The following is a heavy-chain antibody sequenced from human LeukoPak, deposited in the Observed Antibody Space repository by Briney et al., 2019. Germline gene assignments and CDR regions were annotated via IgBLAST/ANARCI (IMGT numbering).Heavy chain of an antibody. D-gene: IGHD5-18*01. CDR2: IYPGRST. Sequence: PGGSLRLSCAVSGFTVTSKYMSWVRQAPGKDLEWVSVIYPGRSTYYADSVKGRFTVSRDDSTNTVFLQMTTLRAEDTAVYYCARMDAALVHFDYWGQGTLVTVSS. CDR1: GFTVTSKY. V-gene: IGHV3-53*01. CDR3: ARMDAALVHFDY. J-gene: IGHJ4*02.